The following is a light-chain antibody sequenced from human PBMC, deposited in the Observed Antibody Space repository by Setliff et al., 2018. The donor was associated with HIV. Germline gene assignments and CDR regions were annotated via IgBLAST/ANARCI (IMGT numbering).Light chain of an antibody. V-gene: IGLV2-14*01. CDR3: SSYTSTYTRV. Sequence: QSVLTQPASVSGSPGQSITIPCTGTSSYDYVSWYQQHPGQAPRLMIYEVTNRPSGVSNRFSGSKSGSTASLTISGLQAEDEADYYCSSYTSTYTRVFGTGTKVTVL. J-gene: IGLJ1*01. CDR1: SSYDY. CDR2: EVT.